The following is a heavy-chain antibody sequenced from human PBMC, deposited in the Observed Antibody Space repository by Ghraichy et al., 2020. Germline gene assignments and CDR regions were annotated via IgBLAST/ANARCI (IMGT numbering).Heavy chain of an antibody. CDR3: ARDHMMVRGVPPWFDP. D-gene: IGHD3-10*01. J-gene: IGHJ5*02. CDR2: ISSSSSYI. Sequence: GGSLRLSCAASGFTFSSYSMNWVRQAPGKGLEWVSSISSSSSYIYYADSVKGRFTISRDNAKNSLYLQMNSLRAEDTAVYYCARDHMMVRGVPPWFDPWGQGTLVTVSS. CDR1: GFTFSSYS. V-gene: IGHV3-21*01.